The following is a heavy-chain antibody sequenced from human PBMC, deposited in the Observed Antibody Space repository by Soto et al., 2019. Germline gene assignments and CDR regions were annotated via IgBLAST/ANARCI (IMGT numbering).Heavy chain of an antibody. CDR1: GFTFSSYS. J-gene: IGHJ4*02. CDR3: ASLLRGFGGTQGY. Sequence: PGGSLRLSCAASGFTFSSYSMNWVRQAPGKGLEWVSSISSSSSYIYYADSVKGRFTISRDNAKNSLYLQMNSLRAEDTAVYYCASLLRGFGGTQGYWGQGTLVTVSS. D-gene: IGHD3-10*01. CDR2: ISSSSSYI. V-gene: IGHV3-21*01.